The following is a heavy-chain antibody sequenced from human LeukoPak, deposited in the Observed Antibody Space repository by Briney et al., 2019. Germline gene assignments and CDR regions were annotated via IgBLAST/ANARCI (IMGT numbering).Heavy chain of an antibody. V-gene: IGHV4-61*01. D-gene: IGHD3-9*01. CDR3: ARTVRYFDWSPPYGMDV. Sequence: RPSETLSLTCTVSGGSVSSGSYYWSWIRQPPGKGLEWIGYIYYSGSTSYNPSLKSRVTISVDTSKNQFSLKLSSVTAADTAVYYCARTVRYFDWSPPYGMDVWGKGATVTVSS. J-gene: IGHJ6*04. CDR2: IYYSGST. CDR1: GGSVSSGSYY.